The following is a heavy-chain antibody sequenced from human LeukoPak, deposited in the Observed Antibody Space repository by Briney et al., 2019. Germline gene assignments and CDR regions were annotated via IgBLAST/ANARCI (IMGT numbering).Heavy chain of an antibody. V-gene: IGHV3-23*01. J-gene: IGHJ4*02. D-gene: IGHD4-17*01. Sequence: PGGSLRLSCAASGFTFSSYGMSWVRQAPGKGLEWVSAISGSGGSTYCADSVKGRFTISRDNSKNTLYLQMNSLRAEDTAVYYCAARSLYGCSVDYWGQGTLVTVSS. CDR1: GFTFSSYG. CDR3: AARSLYGCSVDY. CDR2: ISGSGGST.